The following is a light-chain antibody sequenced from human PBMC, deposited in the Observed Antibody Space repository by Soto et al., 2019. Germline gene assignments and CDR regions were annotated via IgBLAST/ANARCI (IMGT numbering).Light chain of an antibody. V-gene: IGLV2-23*01. CDR2: KGT. J-gene: IGLJ1*01. CDR1: SSDVGAYDS. Sequence: QSVLAQPASVSGSPGQSITISCTGTSSDVGAYDSVSWYQQHPHKAPQVIIYKGTRRPSGVSNRFSGSTSGNVASLTISGLQADDEADYFCCSSAPESTYVFGTGTKLTVL. CDR3: CSSAPESTYV.